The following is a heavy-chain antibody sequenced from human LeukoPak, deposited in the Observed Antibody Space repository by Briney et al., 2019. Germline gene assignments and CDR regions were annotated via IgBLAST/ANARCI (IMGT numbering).Heavy chain of an antibody. CDR1: GFSLSTSGVG. V-gene: IGHV2-5*01. CDR2: IYWNDDK. D-gene: IGHD3-22*01. J-gene: IGHJ5*02. CDR3: AHRPYDSSGSHWFDP. Sequence: SGPTLVKPTQTLTLTCTFSGFSLSTSGVGVGWIRQPPGKALEWLALIYWNDDKRYRPSLKSRLTITKDTSKNQVVLTMTNMDPVDTATYYCAHRPYDSSGSHWFDPWGQGTLVTVSS.